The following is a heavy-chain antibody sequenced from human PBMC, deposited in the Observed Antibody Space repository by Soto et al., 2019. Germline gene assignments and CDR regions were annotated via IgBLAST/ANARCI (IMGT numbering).Heavy chain of an antibody. J-gene: IGHJ4*02. D-gene: IGHD3-9*01. Sequence: SETLSLTCAVSGGSISSGGYSWSWIRQPPGKGLEWIGYIYHSGSTYYNPSLKSRVTISVDRSKNQFSLKLSSVTAADTAVYYCARGGDILTGYYGFDYWGQGTLVTVSS. V-gene: IGHV4-30-2*01. CDR1: GGSISSGGYS. CDR3: ARGGDILTGYYGFDY. CDR2: IYHSGST.